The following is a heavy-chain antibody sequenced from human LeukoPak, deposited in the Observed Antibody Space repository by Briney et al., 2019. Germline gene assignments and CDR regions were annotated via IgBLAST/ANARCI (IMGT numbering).Heavy chain of an antibody. V-gene: IGHV3-30-3*01. CDR3: ARDSSVGYCSGGSCYSGWFDP. CDR2: ISYDGSNK. CDR1: GFTFSSYA. Sequence: GGSLRPSCAASGFTFSSYAMHWVRQAPGKGLEWVAVISYDGSNKYYADSVKGRFTISRDNSKNTLYLQMNSLRAEDTAVYYCARDSSVGYCSGGSCYSGWFDPWGQGTLVTVSS. J-gene: IGHJ5*02. D-gene: IGHD2-15*01.